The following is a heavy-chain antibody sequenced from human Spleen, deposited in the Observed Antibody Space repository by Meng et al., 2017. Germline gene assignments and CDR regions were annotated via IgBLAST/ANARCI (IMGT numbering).Heavy chain of an antibody. CDR1: GYTFTGYY. CDR3: ARGGAGLTGFGEFTKVKRPYYFDY. V-gene: IGHV1-2*02. CDR2: INPNSGGT. D-gene: IGHD3-10*01. Sequence: ASVKVSCKTSGYTFTGYYMHWVRQAPGQGLEWMGWINPNSGGTDYAQKFQGRVTMTRDTSISTVYMHLSSLRSDDTAVYYCARGGAGLTGFGEFTKVKRPYYFDYWGQGTLVTVSS. J-gene: IGHJ4*02.